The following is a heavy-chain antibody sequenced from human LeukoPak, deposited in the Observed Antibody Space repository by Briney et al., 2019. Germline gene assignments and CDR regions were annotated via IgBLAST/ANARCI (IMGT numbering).Heavy chain of an antibody. V-gene: IGHV1-18*04. Sequence: ASVKVSCKASGYTFTSYYMHWVRQAPGQGLEWMGCISAYNGNTNYAQKLQGRVTMTTDTSTSTAYMELRSLRSDDTAVYYCARAGYDFWSGYYPTSRYYYYYMDVWGKGTTVTVSS. CDR3: ARAGYDFWSGYYPTSRYYYYYMDV. CDR1: GYTFTSYY. J-gene: IGHJ6*03. D-gene: IGHD3-3*01. CDR2: ISAYNGNT.